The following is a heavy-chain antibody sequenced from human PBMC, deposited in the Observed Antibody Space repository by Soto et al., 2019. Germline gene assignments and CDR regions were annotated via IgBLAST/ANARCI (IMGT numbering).Heavy chain of an antibody. J-gene: IGHJ4*02. CDR2: ITHSGSA. D-gene: IGHD2-2*01. Sequence: QVQLQQWGAGLLKPSETLSLTCAVYGGSFNAYYWSWIRQPPGKGLEWIGEITHSGSASYNPSLKSRLTISVDTSKNQFSLKMSSVTAADTAVYYCAIRLIVVVPGACKGYFDYWGQGTLVTVSS. CDR1: GGSFNAYY. CDR3: AIRLIVVVPGACKGYFDY. V-gene: IGHV4-34*01.